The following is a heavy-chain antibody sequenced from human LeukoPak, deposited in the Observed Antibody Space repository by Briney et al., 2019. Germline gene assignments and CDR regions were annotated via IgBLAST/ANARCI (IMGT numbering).Heavy chain of an antibody. CDR3: ARDTVTIPFDY. CDR1: GFTFSSYE. Sequence: GGSLRLSCAASGFTFSSYEMNWVRQAPGKGLEWVSYISSSGSTIYYADSVKGRFTISRDNAKNSLYLQMNSLRAEDTAVYYCARDTVTIPFDYWGQGTLVTVSS. D-gene: IGHD4-17*01. CDR2: ISSSGSTI. J-gene: IGHJ4*02. V-gene: IGHV3-48*03.